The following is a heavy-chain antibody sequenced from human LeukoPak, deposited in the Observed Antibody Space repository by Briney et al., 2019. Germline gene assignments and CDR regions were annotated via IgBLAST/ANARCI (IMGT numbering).Heavy chain of an antibody. CDR3: ARFAGGQQLVFDY. V-gene: IGHV4-59*01. J-gene: IGHJ4*02. D-gene: IGHD6-13*01. Sequence: SETLSLTCTVSGGSISGYYWSWIRQPPGKGLEWIGYIYYSGSTNYNPSLKSRVTISVDTSKNQFSLKLSSVTAADTAVYYCARFAGGQQLVFDYWGQGTLVTVSS. CDR2: IYYSGST. CDR1: GGSISGYY.